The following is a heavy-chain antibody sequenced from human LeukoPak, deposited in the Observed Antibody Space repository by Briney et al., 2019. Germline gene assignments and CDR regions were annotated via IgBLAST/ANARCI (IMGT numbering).Heavy chain of an antibody. V-gene: IGHV3-21*04. CDR2: ISSYSSYI. D-gene: IGHD6-13*01. J-gene: IGHJ5*02. CDR1: GFTFSTYS. CDR3: AKDKIAAAGKAEWFDP. Sequence: GGSLRLSCAASGFTFSTYSMNWVRQAPGKGLEWVSCISSYSSYIYYADSVKGRFTISRDNAKNSLFLQMNSLRAEDTAVYYCAKDKIAAAGKAEWFDPWGQGTLVTVSS.